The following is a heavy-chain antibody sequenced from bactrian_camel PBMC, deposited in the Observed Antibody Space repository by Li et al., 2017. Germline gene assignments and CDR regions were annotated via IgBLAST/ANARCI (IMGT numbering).Heavy chain of an antibody. CDR2: ISSGGTT. CDR3: ATTNGDYGRYEYYY. CDR1: GYTVSSYC. Sequence: HVQLVESGGGSVQAGGSLRLSCVASGYTVSSYCMGWFRQAPGKERELVSTISSGGTTIYKDSVKGRFIISRDNTKNLVYLQLNSLKTEDMAMYYCATTNGDYGRYEYYYWGQGTQVTVS. D-gene: IGHD3*01. J-gene: IGHJ4*01. V-gene: IGHV3S53*01.